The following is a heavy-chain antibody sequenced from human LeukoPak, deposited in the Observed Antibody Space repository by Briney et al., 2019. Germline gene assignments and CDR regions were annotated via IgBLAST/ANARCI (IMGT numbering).Heavy chain of an antibody. CDR3: ARRRPYCSSTSCYGGRTLDY. J-gene: IGHJ4*02. V-gene: IGHV4-4*02. CDR2: IYHSGST. CDR1: GGSISSSNW. D-gene: IGHD2-2*01. Sequence: SETLSLTCAVSGGSISSSNWWSWVRQPPGKGLEWIGEIYHSGSTNYNPSLKSRVTISVDKSKNQFSLKLSSVTAADTAVYYCARRRPYCSSTSCYGGRTLDYWGQGTLVTVSS.